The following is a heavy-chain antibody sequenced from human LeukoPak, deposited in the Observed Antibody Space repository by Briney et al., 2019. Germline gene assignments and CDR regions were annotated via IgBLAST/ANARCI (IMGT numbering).Heavy chain of an antibody. J-gene: IGHJ4*02. Sequence: SETLSLTCTVSGGSIGSGDYYWSWIRQPPGRGLEWIGYIYHRGSTSYNPSLRSRVTVSLDTSKNQFSLKLSSVTAADTAVYYCARQAGSYAFYYYDYWGQGTLVTVSS. CDR3: ARQAGSYAFYYYDY. V-gene: IGHV4-30-4*08. CDR2: IYHRGST. D-gene: IGHD2-2*01. CDR1: GGSIGSGDYY.